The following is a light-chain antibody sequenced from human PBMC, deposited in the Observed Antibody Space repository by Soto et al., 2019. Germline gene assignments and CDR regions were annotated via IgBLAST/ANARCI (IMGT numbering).Light chain of an antibody. CDR1: QSLLWSSNSKSY. CDR3: LQYYTTPVT. J-gene: IGKJ1*01. CDR2: WAS. V-gene: IGKV4-1*01. Sequence: DIVMTQSPDSLAVSLGERATINCKSTQSLLWSSNSKSYVAWYQQRPGQPPKLLIYWASTRESGVPDRFSGSDSGTDFTLTISSLQAEDVAVYYCLQYYTTPVTFGQGTKVEIK.